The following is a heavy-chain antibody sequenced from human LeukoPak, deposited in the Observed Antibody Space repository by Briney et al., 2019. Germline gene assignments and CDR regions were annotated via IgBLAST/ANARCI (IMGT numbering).Heavy chain of an antibody. J-gene: IGHJ4*02. CDR3: ARDGAETYYYDSSGYSSFDY. Sequence: GGSLRLSCAASGFTFSSYSMNWVRQAPGKGLEWVSSISSSSSYIYYADSVKGRFTISRDNAKNSLYLQMNSLRAEDTAVYYCARDGAETYYYDSSGYSSFDYWGQGTLVTVSS. D-gene: IGHD3-22*01. CDR1: GFTFSSYS. CDR2: ISSSSSYI. V-gene: IGHV3-21*01.